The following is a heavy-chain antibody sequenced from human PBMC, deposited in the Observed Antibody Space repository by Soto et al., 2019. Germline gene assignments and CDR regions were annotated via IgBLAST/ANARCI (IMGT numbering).Heavy chain of an antibody. CDR1: GDSVSSNSAG. CDR3: ARGEQYSGRIFDY. D-gene: IGHD1-26*01. Sequence: SQTLSLTCAITGDSVSSNSAGWSWVRQSPSRGLAWLGRTYYRSKWYYEYAVSVRGRITRNPDTSKNQYSLQLNSVTPEDTAVYFCARGEQYSGRIFDYWGQGTLVTSPQ. V-gene: IGHV6-1*01. CDR2: TYYRSKWYY. J-gene: IGHJ4*01.